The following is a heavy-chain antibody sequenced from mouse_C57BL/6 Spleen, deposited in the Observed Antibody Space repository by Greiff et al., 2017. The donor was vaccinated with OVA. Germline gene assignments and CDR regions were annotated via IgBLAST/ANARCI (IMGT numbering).Heavy chain of an antibody. CDR2: IDPSDSYT. J-gene: IGHJ1*03. CDR3: ARYDGYSYWYFDV. Sequence: VQLQQPGAELVMPGASVKLSCKASGYTFTSYWMHWVKQRPGQGLEWIGEIDPSDSYTNYNQKLKGKSTLPVDKSSSTVSMLLRILTSEDSAVYYCARYDGYSYWYFDVWGTGTTVTVSS. CDR1: GYTFTSYW. V-gene: IGHV1-69*01. D-gene: IGHD2-3*01.